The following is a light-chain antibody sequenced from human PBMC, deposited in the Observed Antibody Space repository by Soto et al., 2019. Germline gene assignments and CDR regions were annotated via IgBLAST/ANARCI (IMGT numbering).Light chain of an antibody. J-gene: IGKJ4*01. CDR1: QSVSTY. CDR3: QQYNNWPLT. V-gene: IGKV1-39*01. CDR2: AAS. Sequence: DIQMTQSPSSLSASVGDRVTITCRASQSVSTYLNWYQQKPGNAPNLLIYAASSLQSGVPSRFSGSGSGTDFTLTISGLQPEDFAVYSCQQYNNWPLTFGGGTKVEIK.